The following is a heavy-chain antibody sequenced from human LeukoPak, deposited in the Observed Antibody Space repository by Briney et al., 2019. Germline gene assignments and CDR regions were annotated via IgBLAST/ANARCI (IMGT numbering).Heavy chain of an antibody. Sequence: TGGSLRLSCAASGFTFSTYGMHWVRQAPGKGLEWVAFVRYDGSNKYYADSVKGRFTISRDNSKNTLYLQMNSLRAEDTAVYYCAKDEAQLRFLEWLLFSTPFDYWGQGTLVTVSS. CDR3: AKDEAQLRFLEWLLFSTPFDY. J-gene: IGHJ4*02. V-gene: IGHV3-30*02. CDR2: VRYDGSNK. CDR1: GFTFSTYG. D-gene: IGHD3-3*01.